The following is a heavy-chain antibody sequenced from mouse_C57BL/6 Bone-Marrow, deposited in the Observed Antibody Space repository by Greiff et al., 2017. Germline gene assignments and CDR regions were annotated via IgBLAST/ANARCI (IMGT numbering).Heavy chain of an antibody. V-gene: IGHV1-9*01. Sequence: QVQLQQSGAELMKPGASVKLSCKATGYTFTGYWIEWVKQRPGHGLEWIGEILPGSGSTNYNEKFKGKATFTADTSSNTAYMKLSSLTTDDSAIYYCARGCYDGDPWFAYWCQGTLVTVSA. CDR3: ARGCYDGDPWFAY. J-gene: IGHJ3*01. D-gene: IGHD2-12*01. CDR1: GYTFTGYW. CDR2: ILPGSGST.